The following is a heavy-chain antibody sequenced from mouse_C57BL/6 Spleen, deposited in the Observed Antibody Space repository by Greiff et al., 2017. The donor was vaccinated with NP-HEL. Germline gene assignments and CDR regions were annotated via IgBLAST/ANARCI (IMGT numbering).Heavy chain of an antibody. V-gene: IGHV1-52*01. D-gene: IGHD2-12*01. Sequence: QVQLQQPGAELVRPGSSVKLSCKASGYTFTSYWMHWVKQRPIQGLEWIGNIDPSDSETNYNQKFKDKATLTVDKSSSTAYMQLSSLTSQDAAVYYCARSGDSQMGAMDYRGQGTSVTVSP. CDR1: GYTFTSYW. CDR3: ARSGDSQMGAMDY. CDR2: IDPSDSET. J-gene: IGHJ4*01.